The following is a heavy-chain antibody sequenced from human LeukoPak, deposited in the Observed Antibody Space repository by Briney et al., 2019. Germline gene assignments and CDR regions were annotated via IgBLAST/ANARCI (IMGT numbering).Heavy chain of an antibody. D-gene: IGHD6-13*01. J-gene: IGHJ6*02. CDR3: ARDPYSSSWSYGMDV. CDR2: IKQDGSET. Sequence: GWSLRLSCTASGFTFINYWMSWVRQTPAKGLEWVANIKQDGSETVYVDSVKGRFTISRDNAQSSLYLQMYSRRAEDTAVYFCARDPYSSSWSYGMDVWGQGTAVTVSS. V-gene: IGHV3-7*05. CDR1: GFTFINYW.